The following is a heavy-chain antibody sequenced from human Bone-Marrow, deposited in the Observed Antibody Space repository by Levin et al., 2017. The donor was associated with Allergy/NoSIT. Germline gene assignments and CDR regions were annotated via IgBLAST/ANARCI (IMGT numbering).Heavy chain of an antibody. J-gene: IGHJ4*02. D-gene: IGHD6-13*01. CDR1: GFTVSNNY. V-gene: IGHV3-53*01. CDR3: AARTPGIGHS. CDR2: IYSGGNT. Sequence: GGSLRLSCAASGFTVSNNYMKWVRQAPGKGLEWVSLIYSGGNTYYAGSVKGRFTISRDNSKNTLYLQMNSLRAEDTAVYYCAARTPGIGHSWGQGTLVTVSS.